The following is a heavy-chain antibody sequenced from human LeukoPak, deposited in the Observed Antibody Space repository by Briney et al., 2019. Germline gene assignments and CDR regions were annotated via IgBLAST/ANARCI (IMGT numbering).Heavy chain of an antibody. J-gene: IGHJ4*02. CDR3: ARGGCSSTSCLDY. CDR1: GFTFSSKW. D-gene: IGHD2-2*01. Sequence: GGSLRLSCAASGFTFSSKWIHWVRQSPGKGLVWVSHINSDGSNTNYADSVKGRFTISRDNAKNTLYLQLNSLRAEDTAVYYCARGGCSSTSCLDYWGQGTLVTVSS. V-gene: IGHV3-74*01. CDR2: INSDGSNT.